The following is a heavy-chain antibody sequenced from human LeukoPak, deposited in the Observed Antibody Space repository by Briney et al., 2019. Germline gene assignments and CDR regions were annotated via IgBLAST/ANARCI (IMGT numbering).Heavy chain of an antibody. CDR3: ARDNSGSSGWYFGPGFAFDI. D-gene: IGHD6-19*01. CDR2: IYYSGST. CDR1: EFSVGSNY. J-gene: IGHJ3*02. Sequence: GSLRLSCAASEFSVGSNYMTWVRQPPGKGLEWIGSIYYSGSTYYNPSLKSRVTISVDTSKNQFSLKLSSVTAADTAVYYCARDNSGSSGWYFGPGFAFDIWGQGTMVTVSS. V-gene: IGHV4-39*07.